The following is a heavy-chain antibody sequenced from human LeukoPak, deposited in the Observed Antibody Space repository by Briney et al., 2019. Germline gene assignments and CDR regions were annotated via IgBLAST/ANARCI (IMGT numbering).Heavy chain of an antibody. CDR3: ARVDTRGDTFDF. J-gene: IGHJ3*01. CDR1: GGSISSSSYY. CDR2: IYYSGST. V-gene: IGHV4-39*01. Sequence: SETLSLTCTVSGGSISSSSYYWGWIRQPPGKGLEWIGSIYYSGSTYYNPSLKSRVTISVDTSKNQFSLKLSSVTAADTALYYCARVDTRGDTFDFWGQGTMVTVSS. D-gene: IGHD5-18*01.